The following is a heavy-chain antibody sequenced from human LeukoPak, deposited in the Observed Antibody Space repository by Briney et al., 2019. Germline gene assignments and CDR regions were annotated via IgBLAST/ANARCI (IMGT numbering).Heavy chain of an antibody. CDR2: IRYDGSNK. Sequence: PGGSLRLSCAASGFTFSSYGMHWVRQAPGKGLEWVAFIRYDGSNKYYADSVKGRFTISRDNSKNTLYLQMNSLRAEDTAVYYCAKDWQWHAGYFDYWGQGTLVTVSS. CDR1: GFTFSSYG. CDR3: AKDWQWHAGYFDY. V-gene: IGHV3-30*02. D-gene: IGHD6-19*01. J-gene: IGHJ4*02.